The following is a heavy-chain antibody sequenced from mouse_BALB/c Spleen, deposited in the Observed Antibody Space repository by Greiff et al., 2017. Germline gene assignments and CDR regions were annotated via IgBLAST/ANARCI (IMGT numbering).Heavy chain of an antibody. CDR1: GFTFSSYA. V-gene: IGHV5-6-5*01. D-gene: IGHD2-4*01. J-gene: IGHJ3*01. Sequence: EVQGVESGGGLVKPGGSLKLSCAASGFTFSSYAMSWVRQTPEKRLEWVASISSGGGTYYPDSVKGRFTISRDNARNILYLQMSSLRSEDTAMYYCAREMIRRPWFAYWGQGTLVTVSA. CDR3: AREMIRRPWFAY. CDR2: ISSGGGT.